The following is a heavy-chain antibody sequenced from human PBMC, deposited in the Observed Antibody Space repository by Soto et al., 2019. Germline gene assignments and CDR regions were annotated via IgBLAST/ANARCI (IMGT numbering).Heavy chain of an antibody. Sequence: QVPLVQSGAEVKKPGASVKVSCKASGYTFTSYGISWVRQAPGQGLEWMGWISAYNGNTNYAQKLQGRVTMTTDTSTSTAYMELRSLRSDDTAVYYCAREPPFYGDSDPNWFDPWGQGTPVTVSS. CDR3: AREPPFYGDSDPNWFDP. V-gene: IGHV1-18*01. D-gene: IGHD4-17*01. J-gene: IGHJ5*02. CDR2: ISAYNGNT. CDR1: GYTFTSYG.